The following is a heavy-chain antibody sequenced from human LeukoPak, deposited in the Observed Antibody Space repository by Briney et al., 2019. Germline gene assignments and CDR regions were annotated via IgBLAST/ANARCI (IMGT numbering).Heavy chain of an antibody. CDR1: GFTLSRYW. V-gene: IGHV3-7*01. Sequence: GGSLRLSCAVSGFTLSRYWMTWVRQAPGKGLEWVANIKEDGSEKYYVDSVKGRFTISRDNAKNSLYLQMNSLRVEDTAVYYCARDPPGNYYDGSGYYSWGQGTLVTVSS. CDR2: IKEDGSEK. D-gene: IGHD3-22*01. J-gene: IGHJ4*02. CDR3: ARDPPGNYYDGSGYYS.